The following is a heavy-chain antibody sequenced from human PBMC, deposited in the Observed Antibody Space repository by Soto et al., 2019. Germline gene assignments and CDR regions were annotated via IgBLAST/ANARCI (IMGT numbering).Heavy chain of an antibody. Sequence: QVQLVQSGAEEKKPGASVKVSCKASGYTFTSYAMHWVRQAPGQRLEWMGWINAGNGNTKYSQKFQGRVTITRNTSARTAYMELRSLRSEDTAVYYCARSMVVVSGLDYWGQGTLVTVSS. V-gene: IGHV1-3*05. J-gene: IGHJ4*02. CDR1: GYTFTSYA. D-gene: IGHD2-21*02. CDR3: ARSMVVVSGLDY. CDR2: INAGNGNT.